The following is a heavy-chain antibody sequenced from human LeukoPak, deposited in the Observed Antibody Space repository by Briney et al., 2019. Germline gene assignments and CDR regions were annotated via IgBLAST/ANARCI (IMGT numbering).Heavy chain of an antibody. J-gene: IGHJ2*01. D-gene: IGHD6-19*01. CDR1: GGSISSYH. V-gene: IGHV4-59*08. CDR2: ISNSGGT. CDR3: ARRIWADWYFDL. Sequence: SETLSLTCTVSGGSISSYHWSWIRQPPGKGLEWIGYISNSGGTNYNPSLKSRVTISVDTSKNQFSLKLSSVTAADTAVYYCARRIWADWYFDLWGRGTLVTVSS.